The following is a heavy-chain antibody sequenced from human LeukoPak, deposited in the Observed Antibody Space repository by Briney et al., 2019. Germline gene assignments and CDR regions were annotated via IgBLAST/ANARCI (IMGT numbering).Heavy chain of an antibody. CDR3: ARTKRFWSGYYITHFDY. CDR1: GGSVSSGSYY. CDR2: IYYSGST. D-gene: IGHD3-3*01. V-gene: IGHV4-61*01. Sequence: PSETRSLTCTVSGGSVSSGSYYWSWIRQPPGKGLEWIGYIYYSGSTNYNPSLKSRVTISVDTSKNQFSLKLSSVTAADTAVYYCARTKRFWSGYYITHFDYWGQGTLVTVSS. J-gene: IGHJ4*02.